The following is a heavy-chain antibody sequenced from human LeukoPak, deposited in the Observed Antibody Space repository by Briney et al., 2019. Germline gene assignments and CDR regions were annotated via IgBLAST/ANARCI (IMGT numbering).Heavy chain of an antibody. CDR1: GFIFSNYG. CDR3: ARDMGRAWYGPPDY. Sequence: PGGSLRLSCAASGFIFSNYGMHWVRQAPGKKLEWVAVIWNDGSETFHADSVKGRFRIARDNSKNTLYLHMNSLRAEDTAVYFCARDMGRAWYGPPDYWGQGTLVTVSS. D-gene: IGHD6-13*01. J-gene: IGHJ4*02. V-gene: IGHV3-33*01. CDR2: IWNDGSET.